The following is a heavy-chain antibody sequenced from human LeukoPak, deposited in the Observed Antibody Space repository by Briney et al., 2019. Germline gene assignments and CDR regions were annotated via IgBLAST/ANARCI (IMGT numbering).Heavy chain of an antibody. CDR3: ARDEYCSSTSCYGYFQY. V-gene: IGHV1-3*01. CDR1: GYTFTSYA. Sequence: ASVTVSCKASGYTFTSYAMHWVRQAPGQRLEWMGWINAGNGNTKYSQKFQGRVTITRDTSASTAYMELSSLRSEDTAVYYCARDEYCSSTSCYGYFQYWGQGTLVTVSS. J-gene: IGHJ1*01. D-gene: IGHD2-2*01. CDR2: INAGNGNT.